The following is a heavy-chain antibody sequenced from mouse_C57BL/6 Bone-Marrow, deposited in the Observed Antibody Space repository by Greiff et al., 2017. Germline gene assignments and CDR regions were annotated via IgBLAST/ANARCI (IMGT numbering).Heavy chain of an antibody. CDR1: GFDIKDYY. D-gene: IGHD1-2*01. J-gene: IGHJ1*03. V-gene: IGHV14-2*01. Sequence: VQLQQSGAELVKPGASVKLSCTASGFDIKDYYMHWVKQRTEPGLEWIGRIDPEDGETKYAPNFQGKATITADTSSNTAYLQLSSLTSEDTAVYYCAPHYYGKGFDVWGTGTTVTVSS. CDR2: IDPEDGET. CDR3: APHYYGKGFDV.